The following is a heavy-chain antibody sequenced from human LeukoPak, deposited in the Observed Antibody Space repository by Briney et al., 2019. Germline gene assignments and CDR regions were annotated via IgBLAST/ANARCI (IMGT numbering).Heavy chain of an antibody. Sequence: GGSLRLSCAASGFTFSSYAMSWVRQAPGKGLEWVSAISGSGGSTYYADSVKGRFTISRDNSKNTLYLQMNSLRAEDTAVYYCAKDTYSRGRADYYYYGMDVWGQGTTVTVSS. V-gene: IGHV3-23*01. CDR2: ISGSGGST. D-gene: IGHD6-19*01. CDR3: AKDTYSRGRADYYYYGMDV. CDR1: GFTFSSYA. J-gene: IGHJ6*02.